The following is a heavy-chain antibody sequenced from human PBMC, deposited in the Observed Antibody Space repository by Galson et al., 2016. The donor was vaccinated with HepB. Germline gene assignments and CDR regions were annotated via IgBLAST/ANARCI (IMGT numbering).Heavy chain of an antibody. CDR2: IYWDGDK. J-gene: IGHJ4*02. CDR3: AHIHYDVLTPSYPACDY. Sequence: PALVKPTQTLTLTCTFSGFSLSTSGVGVGWIRQPPGKALEWLALIYWDGDKRYSPSLRSRLTNTKDTSKNQVVLTMTNMGPVDTATYFCAHIHYDVLTPSYPACDYWGLGTLVTVSS. V-gene: IGHV2-5*02. D-gene: IGHD3-9*01. CDR1: GFSLSTSGVG.